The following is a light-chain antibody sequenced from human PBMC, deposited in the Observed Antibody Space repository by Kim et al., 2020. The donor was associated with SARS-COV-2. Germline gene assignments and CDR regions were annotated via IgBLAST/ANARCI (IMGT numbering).Light chain of an antibody. V-gene: IGLV1-51*01. CDR3: GAWDTSLSALYV. J-gene: IGLJ1*01. CDR1: HSNIEKYY. CDR2: DNN. Sequence: KVTISCSGSHSNIEKYYVSWCQQLPGTAPKLLNYDNNKRPSGIPDRFSGSKSGSSATLGITGLQTGDEADYYCGAWDTSLSALYVFGPGTKVTVL.